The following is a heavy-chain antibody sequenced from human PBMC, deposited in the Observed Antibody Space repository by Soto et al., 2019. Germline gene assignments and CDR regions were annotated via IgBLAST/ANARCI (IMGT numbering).Heavy chain of an antibody. CDR2: IYYSGST. CDR3: ATTGMDV. CDR1: GGSISSSSYY. J-gene: IGHJ6*02. V-gene: IGHV4-39*01. D-gene: IGHD1-1*01. Sequence: PSETLSLTCTVSGGSISSSSYYWGWIRQPPGKGLEWIGSIYYSGSTYYNPSLKSRVTISVDTSKNQFSLKLSSVTAADTAAYYCATTGMDVWGQGTTVTVSS.